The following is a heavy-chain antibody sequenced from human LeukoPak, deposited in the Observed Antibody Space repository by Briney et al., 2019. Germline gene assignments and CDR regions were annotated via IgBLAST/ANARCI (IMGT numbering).Heavy chain of an antibody. J-gene: IGHJ4*02. Sequence: PGGSLRLSCAASGFTFSFYSMNWVRQAPGKGLEWISSISSGQNYIYYADSVKGRFAISRDNAKNSLFLQMNTLRAEDTAVYYCARVGYSYGQFDYWGQGTLVTVSS. CDR2: ISSGQNYI. D-gene: IGHD5-18*01. V-gene: IGHV3-21*01. CDR3: ARVGYSYGQFDY. CDR1: GFTFSFYS.